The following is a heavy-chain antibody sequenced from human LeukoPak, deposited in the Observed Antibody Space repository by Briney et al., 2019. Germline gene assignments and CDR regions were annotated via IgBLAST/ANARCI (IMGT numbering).Heavy chain of an antibody. V-gene: IGHV3-48*01. D-gene: IGHD7-27*01. J-gene: IGHJ4*02. CDR3: VRDKDWGFDS. CDR2: IGTGTSTV. CDR1: GFTFTSYT. Sequence: GGSLRLSCAASGFTFTSYTMNWVRQAPGKGLEWVSHIGTGTSTVGYADSIKGRFTISRDNAKNSVDLQMSSLRVDDSAVYYCVRDKDWGFDSWGQGTLVTVAS.